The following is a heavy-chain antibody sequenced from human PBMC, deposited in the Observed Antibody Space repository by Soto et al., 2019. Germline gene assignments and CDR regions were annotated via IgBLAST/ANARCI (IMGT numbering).Heavy chain of an antibody. D-gene: IGHD6-19*01. V-gene: IGHV2-5*02. CDR2: VFWDGDQ. CDR1: GFSLSTSGVG. Sequence: QITLKESGPTLVKPTQTLTLTCTFSGFSLSTSGVGVGWIRQPPGKALEWLALVFWDGDQRYSPSLKSRLTITKDTSKNQVVLTMTNMDPVDTATYYCAHIRTGAGIDYWGQGTLVTVSS. J-gene: IGHJ4*02. CDR3: AHIRTGAGIDY.